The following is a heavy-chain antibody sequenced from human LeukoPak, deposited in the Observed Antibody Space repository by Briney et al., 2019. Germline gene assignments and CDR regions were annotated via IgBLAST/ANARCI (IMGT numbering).Heavy chain of an antibody. CDR2: ISFSGANT. Sequence: GGSLRLSCAGSGFTFRDSAMTWVRQAPGQGLEWVSLISFSGANTYYAHSVKGRFTISRDNSKDTRYLQMNSLRAEDTAKYYCARDIQLSTWGLGTMVTVSS. CDR1: GFTFRDSA. V-gene: IGHV3-23*01. J-gene: IGHJ3*01. D-gene: IGHD5-24*01. CDR3: ARDIQLST.